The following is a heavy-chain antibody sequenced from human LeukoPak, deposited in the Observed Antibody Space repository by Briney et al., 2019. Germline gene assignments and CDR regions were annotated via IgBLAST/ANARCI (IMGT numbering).Heavy chain of an antibody. CDR1: GGSISSSSYY. J-gene: IGHJ5*02. D-gene: IGHD4-11*01. Sequence: SETLSLTCTVSGGSISSSSYYWGWIRQPPGKGLEWIGSIYYSGSTYYNPSLKSRVTISVDTSKNQFSLKLSSVTAADTAVYYCARAINDYSNYEVLTDNWFDPWGQGTLVTVSS. CDR2: IYYSGST. V-gene: IGHV4-39*07. CDR3: ARAINDYSNYEVLTDNWFDP.